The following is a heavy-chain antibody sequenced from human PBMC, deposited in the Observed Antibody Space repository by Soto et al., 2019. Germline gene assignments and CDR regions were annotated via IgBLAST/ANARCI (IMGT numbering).Heavy chain of an antibody. D-gene: IGHD3-9*01. V-gene: IGHV3-30*18. CDR1: GFTFSNYG. CDR2: ISYDGNVA. J-gene: IGHJ4*02. CDR3: AKEGPITDWYFDY. Sequence: QVQLVESGGGVVQPGRSLRLSCAASGFTFSNYGMHWVRQAPGKGLEWVIVISYDGNVAYYADSVKGRFTVSRDNSKNTLYLQMNSLRTEDTAIYYCAKEGPITDWYFDYWGQGHLVTVSS.